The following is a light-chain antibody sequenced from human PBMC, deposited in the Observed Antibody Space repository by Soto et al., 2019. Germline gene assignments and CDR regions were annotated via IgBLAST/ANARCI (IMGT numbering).Light chain of an antibody. Sequence: QSALTQPPSASGSLGQSVTISCTGTSSDVGGYNYVSWYQQHPGKAPKLMIYDVTKRPSGVPDRFSGSKYGNTASLTVSGLQADVEAEYCCSSYAGRHGLVVLGGGTKLTVL. CDR3: SSYAGRHGLVV. V-gene: IGLV2-8*01. CDR2: DVT. CDR1: SSDVGGYNY. J-gene: IGLJ2*01.